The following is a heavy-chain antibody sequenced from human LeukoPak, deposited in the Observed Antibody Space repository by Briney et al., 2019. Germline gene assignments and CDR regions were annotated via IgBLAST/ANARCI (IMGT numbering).Heavy chain of an antibody. V-gene: IGHV3-7*03. CDR3: ASGPRWVGAAWAHSFNI. CDR1: GLSFSSYW. J-gene: IGHJ3*02. Sequence: GGSLRLSCLDSGLSFSSYWMSWVRQAPGKGLEWVANIEQDGSDKNYVDSVKGRFTISRDNAKNSIYLQMNSLRAEDTAVYFCASGPRWVGAAWAHSFNIWGRGTMVTVSS. D-gene: IGHD2-15*01. CDR2: IEQDGSDK.